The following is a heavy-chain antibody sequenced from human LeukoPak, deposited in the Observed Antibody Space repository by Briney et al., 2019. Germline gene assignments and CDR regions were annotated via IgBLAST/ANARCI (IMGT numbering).Heavy chain of an antibody. CDR2: IYSTGST. CDR3: ARQRGPYDVFDI. V-gene: IGHV4-59*08. Sequence: SETLSLTCTVSGGSISSYYWSWIRQPPGKALEWIGYIYSTGSTNYNPSLKSRVTVSVDTSKNHFSLNLSSVTAADTAVYCCARQRGPYDVFDIWGQGTMVTVSS. CDR1: GGSISSYY. J-gene: IGHJ3*02.